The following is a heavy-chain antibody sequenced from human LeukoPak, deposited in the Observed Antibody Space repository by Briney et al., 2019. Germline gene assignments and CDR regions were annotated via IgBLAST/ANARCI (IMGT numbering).Heavy chain of an antibody. CDR2: ISTNGITT. CDR3: VKGLASSGWRFDP. D-gene: IGHD6-19*01. CDR1: GFIFSNYA. J-gene: IGHJ5*02. Sequence: GGSLRLSCSASGFIFSNYAMHWVRQAPGKGLEYLSAISTNGITTYYAASVKGRFTISRDNSRSTLYLQMSSLKAGDTAVYFCVKGLASSGWRFDPWGQGTLVTVSS. V-gene: IGHV3-64D*08.